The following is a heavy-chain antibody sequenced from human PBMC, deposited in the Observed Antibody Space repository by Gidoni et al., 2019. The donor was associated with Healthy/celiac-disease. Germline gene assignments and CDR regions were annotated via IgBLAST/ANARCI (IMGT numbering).Heavy chain of an antibody. CDR2: ISSSSSYI. CDR1: GFTFSSYS. CDR3: ARMATIWLGGIDY. Sequence: EVQLVESGGGLVKPGGSLRLSCAASGFTFSSYSMNWVRQAPGKGLEWVSSISSSSSYIYYADSVKGRFTISRDNAKNSLYLQMNSLRAEDTAVYYCARMATIWLGGIDYWGQGTLVTVSS. D-gene: IGHD5-12*01. V-gene: IGHV3-21*01. J-gene: IGHJ4*02.